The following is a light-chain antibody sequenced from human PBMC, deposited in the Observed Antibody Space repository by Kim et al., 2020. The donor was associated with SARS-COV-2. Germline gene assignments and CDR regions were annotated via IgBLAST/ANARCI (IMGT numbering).Light chain of an antibody. CDR3: QQLHTYPRT. V-gene: IGKV1-9*01. Sequence: ASIADSVTITCRASERINTYLAWYQQNPGKAPKLLIYSASTLQSGVPSRFSGSGSGTDFTLTISSLQPEDFAVYYCQQLHTYPRTFGQGTKVDIK. CDR2: SAS. CDR1: ERINTY. J-gene: IGKJ1*01.